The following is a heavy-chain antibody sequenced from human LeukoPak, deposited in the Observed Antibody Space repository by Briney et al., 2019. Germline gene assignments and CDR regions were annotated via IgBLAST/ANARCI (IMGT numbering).Heavy chain of an antibody. J-gene: IGHJ4*02. D-gene: IGHD3-10*01. CDR1: GGSISSYY. CDR2: IYTSGST. Sequence: SETLSLTCTVSGGSISSYYWSWIRQPAGKGLEWIGRIYTSGSTNYNPSLKSRVTMSVDTSKNQFSLKLSSVTAADTAVYYCARGRRYPPRLWFGEQTFDYWGQGTLVTVSS. V-gene: IGHV4-4*07. CDR3: ARGRRYPPRLWFGEQTFDY.